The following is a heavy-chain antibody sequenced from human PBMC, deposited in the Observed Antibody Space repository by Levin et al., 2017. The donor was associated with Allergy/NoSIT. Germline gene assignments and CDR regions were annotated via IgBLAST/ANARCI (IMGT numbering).Heavy chain of an antibody. J-gene: IGHJ4*02. V-gene: IGHV2-70*11. D-gene: IGHD6-19*01. Sequence: SGPTLVKPTQTLTLTCTFSGFSLSTSGMCVSWIRQPPGKALEWLARIDWDDDKYYSTSLKTRLTISKDTSKNQVVLTMTNMDPVDTATYYCARTKAVAGTLEGGHFDYWGQGTLVTVSS. CDR3: ARTKAVAGTLEGGHFDY. CDR1: GFSLSTSGMC. CDR2: IDWDDDK.